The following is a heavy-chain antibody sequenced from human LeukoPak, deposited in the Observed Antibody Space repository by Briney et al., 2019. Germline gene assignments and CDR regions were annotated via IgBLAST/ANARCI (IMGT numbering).Heavy chain of an antibody. CDR1: GFTFGSYA. Sequence: GGSLRLPCAASGFTFGSYAMYWVRQAPGKGLEWVSGIFGSGRSAHYADSVKGRFTISRDNSKNTVYLQMDSLRVEDTAIYYCAKTTTGYSSGQYPAWPIDYWGQGTLVTVSS. V-gene: IGHV3-23*01. D-gene: IGHD2-15*01. CDR3: AKTTTGYSSGQYPAWPIDY. J-gene: IGHJ4*02. CDR2: IFGSGRSA.